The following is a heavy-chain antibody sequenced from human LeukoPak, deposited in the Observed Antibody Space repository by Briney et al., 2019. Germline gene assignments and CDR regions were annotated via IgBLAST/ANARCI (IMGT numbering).Heavy chain of an antibody. V-gene: IGHV1-46*01. Sequence: ASVKVSCKASGYSFSNYYIYWVRQAPGQGLEWMGVINPSGSPTNYAPKFQGRVTMTRDMSTSTVYMELSSLRSEDTAVYYCARDAEERISSKGIYSYYYIDVWGKGTTVTVSS. D-gene: IGHD6-13*01. J-gene: IGHJ6*03. CDR2: INPSGSPT. CDR3: ARDAEERISSKGIYSYYYIDV. CDR1: GYSFSNYY.